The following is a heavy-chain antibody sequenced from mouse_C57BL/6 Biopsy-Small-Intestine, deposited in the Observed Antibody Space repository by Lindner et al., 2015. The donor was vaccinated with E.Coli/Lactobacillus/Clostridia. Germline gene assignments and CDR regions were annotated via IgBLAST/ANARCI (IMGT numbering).Heavy chain of an antibody. D-gene: IGHD1-1*01. Sequence: VQLQESGAELVKPGASAKMSCKASGYTFSTYPIEWMKQNHGKSLEWIGNFHPYNDDTKYNEKFKGKATLTVEKSSSTVYLELSRLTSDDSAVYYCARKDYGEGYFDVWGTGTTVTVSS. V-gene: IGHV1-47*01. CDR2: FHPYNDDT. CDR3: ARKDYGEGYFDV. CDR1: GYTFSTYP. J-gene: IGHJ1*03.